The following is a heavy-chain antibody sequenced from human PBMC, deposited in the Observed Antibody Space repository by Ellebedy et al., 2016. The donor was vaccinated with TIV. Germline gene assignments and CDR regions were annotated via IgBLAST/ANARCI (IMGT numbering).Heavy chain of an antibody. CDR3: AGGSGFLFDI. CDR2: INQAGSEI. J-gene: IGHJ3*02. CDR1: GFTLSNYW. Sequence: PGGSLRLSCAASGFTLSNYWMTWVRQAPGKGLEWVANINQAGSEIYYVDSVRGRFAISRDDAQNSLYLQMNSLTAEDTALYYCAGGSGFLFDIWGQGTMVTVS. V-gene: IGHV3-7*04. D-gene: IGHD3-22*01.